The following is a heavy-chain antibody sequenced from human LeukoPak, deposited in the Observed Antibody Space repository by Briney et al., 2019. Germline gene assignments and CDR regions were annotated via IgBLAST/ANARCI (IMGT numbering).Heavy chain of an antibody. V-gene: IGHV3-30*02. D-gene: IGHD1-26*01. CDR1: GFTFSSYA. CDR3: TTVEDYYVAFDY. CDR2: IRNDGSNK. Sequence: GGSLRLSCAASGFTFSSYAMHWVRQAPGKGLEWVTFIRNDGSNKYYADSVKGRFTISRDNSKNTLYLQMNSLKTEDTAVYYCTTVEDYYVAFDYWGQGTLVTVSS. J-gene: IGHJ4*02.